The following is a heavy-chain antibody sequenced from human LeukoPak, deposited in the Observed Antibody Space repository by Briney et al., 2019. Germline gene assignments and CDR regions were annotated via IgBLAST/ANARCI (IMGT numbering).Heavy chain of an antibody. CDR1: GYTFTGYY. V-gene: IGHV1-2*02. Sequence: ASVKVSCTASGYTFTGYYMHWVRQAPGQGLEWMGWINPNSGGTNYAQKFQGRVTMTRDTSISTAYMELSRLRSDDTAVYYCARAARITMVRGVIPNWFDPWGQGTLVTVSS. CDR3: ARAARITMVRGVIPNWFDP. CDR2: INPNSGGT. J-gene: IGHJ5*02. D-gene: IGHD3-10*01.